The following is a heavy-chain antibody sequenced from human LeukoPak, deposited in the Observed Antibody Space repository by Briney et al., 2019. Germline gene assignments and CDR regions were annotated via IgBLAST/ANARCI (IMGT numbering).Heavy chain of an antibody. D-gene: IGHD6-6*01. CDR1: GFTFISYA. CDR2: ISNSGGST. Sequence: PGGSLRLSCAASGFTFISYAMNWVRQAPGKGLEWVSGISNSGGSTYYADSVKGRFTISRDNSKNTLYLQMNSLRAEDTAVYYCAKETSSSFGYWGQGTLVTVSS. CDR3: AKETSSSFGY. V-gene: IGHV3-23*01. J-gene: IGHJ4*02.